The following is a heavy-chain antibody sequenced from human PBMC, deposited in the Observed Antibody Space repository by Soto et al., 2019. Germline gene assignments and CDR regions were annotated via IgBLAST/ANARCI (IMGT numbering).Heavy chain of an antibody. J-gene: IGHJ4*02. CDR1: GGTFSSYA. CDR2: IIPIFGTA. V-gene: IGHV1-69*13. D-gene: IGHD2-2*01. CDR3: ARDPGYCSSTSCPAWDDY. Sequence: WASVKVSCKASGGTFSSYAISWVRQAPGQGLEWMGGIIPIFGTANYAQKFQGRVTITADESTSTAYMELSSLRSEDTAVYYCARDPGYCSSTSCPAWDDYWGQGTLVTVSS.